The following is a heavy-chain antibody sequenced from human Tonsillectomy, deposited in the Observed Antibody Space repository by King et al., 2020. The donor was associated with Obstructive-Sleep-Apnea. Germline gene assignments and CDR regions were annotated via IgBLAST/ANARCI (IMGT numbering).Heavy chain of an antibody. CDR2: IKSAGSRP. CDR1: GFTFSSYW. Sequence: VQLVESGGGLVQPGGSLRLSCAASGFTFSSYWMFWVRRTPGQGLVWVSRIKSAGSRPSHADSVKGRFTISRDNAKNTLYLQMNSLRAEDTAVYYFAKTPYRYYGLDVWGQGTTVTVSS. V-gene: IGHV3-74*01. D-gene: IGHD3-16*02. CDR3: AKTPYRYYGLDV. J-gene: IGHJ6*02.